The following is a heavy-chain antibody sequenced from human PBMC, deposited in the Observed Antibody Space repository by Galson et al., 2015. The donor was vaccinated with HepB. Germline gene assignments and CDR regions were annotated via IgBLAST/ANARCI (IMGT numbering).Heavy chain of an antibody. D-gene: IGHD6-19*01. CDR3: ARGESYTSGWFTTPDY. J-gene: IGHJ4*02. CDR1: GFNFHGYS. Sequence: SLRLSCAASGFNFHGYSMNWVRQAPGKGLEWLSYISHSSNTIYYADSVRGRFTVSRDNAKNSLFLQMNSLRVEDTAVYFCARGESYTSGWFTTPDYWGQGTLVTISS. V-gene: IGHV3-48*04. CDR2: ISHSSNTI.